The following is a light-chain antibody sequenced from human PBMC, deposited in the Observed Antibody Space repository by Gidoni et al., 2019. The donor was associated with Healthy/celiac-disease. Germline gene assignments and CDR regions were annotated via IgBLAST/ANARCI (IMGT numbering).Light chain of an antibody. CDR2: SNN. J-gene: IGLJ2*01. CDR1: SSNRESNT. V-gene: IGLV1-44*01. Sequence: QSVLPQPPPASGTPGQRVTISCSGSSSNRESNTVNWYQQLPGTPPKRLIYSNNQRPSGVPDRFSGSKSGTSASLAISGLQSEDEADYYCAAWDDSLNGPGVVFGGGTKLTVL. CDR3: AAWDDSLNGPGVV.